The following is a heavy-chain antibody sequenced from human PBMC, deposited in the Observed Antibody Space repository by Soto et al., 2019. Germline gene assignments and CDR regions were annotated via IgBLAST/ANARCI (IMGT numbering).Heavy chain of an antibody. CDR3: AKIVGYCSSTSCYEKDAFDI. CDR1: GFTFRSYA. J-gene: IGHJ3*02. D-gene: IGHD2-2*01. Sequence: GSLILSCAASGFTFRSYAMSWVRQAPGKGLEWVSAISGSGGSTYYADSVKGRFTISRDNSKNTLFLQMNSLRAEDTAVYYCAKIVGYCSSTSCYEKDAFDIWGQGTMVTVSS. V-gene: IGHV3-23*01. CDR2: ISGSGGST.